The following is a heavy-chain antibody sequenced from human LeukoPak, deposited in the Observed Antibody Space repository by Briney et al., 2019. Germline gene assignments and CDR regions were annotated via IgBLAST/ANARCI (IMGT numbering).Heavy chain of an antibody. CDR3: AKRSSDYAFDY. Sequence: PGGSLRLSCAASGFTFSSYAMSWVRQAPGKGLEWVSSISGGGGTTQYADSVKGRFTISRDNSKNSLYLQMNSLRAEDTAVYYCAKRSSDYAFDYWGQGTLVTVSS. J-gene: IGHJ4*02. CDR1: GFTFSSYA. V-gene: IGHV3-23*01. CDR2: ISGGGGTT. D-gene: IGHD3-22*01.